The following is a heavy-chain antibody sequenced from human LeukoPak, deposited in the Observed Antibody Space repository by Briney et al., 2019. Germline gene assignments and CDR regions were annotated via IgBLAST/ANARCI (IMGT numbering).Heavy chain of an antibody. D-gene: IGHD4-17*01. CDR1: GFTFSSYW. CDR3: AREGYGLDYYYYYYMDV. J-gene: IGHJ6*03. Sequence: PGGSLRLSCAASGFTFSSYWMHWVRQAPGKGLVWVSRINSDGSSTSYADSVKGRFTISRDNAKNTLYLQMNSLRAEDTAVYYCAREGYGLDYYYYYYMDVWGKGTTVTVSS. CDR2: INSDGSST. V-gene: IGHV3-74*01.